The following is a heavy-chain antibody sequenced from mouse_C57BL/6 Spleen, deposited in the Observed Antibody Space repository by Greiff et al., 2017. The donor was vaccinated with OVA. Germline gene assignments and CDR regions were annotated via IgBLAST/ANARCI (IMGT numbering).Heavy chain of an antibody. Sequence: EVQLQQSGPGMVKPSQSLSLTCTVTGYSITSGYDWHWIRHFPGNKLEWMGYISYSGSTNYNPSLKSRISITHDTSKNQFFLKLNSVTTEDTATYYCAYGNYDAMDYWGQGTSVTVSS. CDR1: GYSITSGYD. CDR2: ISYSGST. D-gene: IGHD2-1*01. V-gene: IGHV3-1*01. J-gene: IGHJ4*01. CDR3: AYGNYDAMDY.